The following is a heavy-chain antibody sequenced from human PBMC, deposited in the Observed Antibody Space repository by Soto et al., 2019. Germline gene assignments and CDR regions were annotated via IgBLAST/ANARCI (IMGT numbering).Heavy chain of an antibody. V-gene: IGHV4-59*01. CDR3: ARRRYDFWSGYPDNWFDP. CDR1: GGSISSYY. Sequence: SETLSLTCTVSGGSISSYYWSWIRQPPGKGLEWIGYIYYSGSTNYNPSLKSRVTISVDTSKNQFSLKLSSVTAADTAVYYCARRRYDFWSGYPDNWFDPWGQGTRVTVSS. CDR2: IYYSGST. J-gene: IGHJ5*02. D-gene: IGHD3-3*01.